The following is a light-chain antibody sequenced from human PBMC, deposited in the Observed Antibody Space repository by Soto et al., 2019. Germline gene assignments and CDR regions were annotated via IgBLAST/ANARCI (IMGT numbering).Light chain of an antibody. CDR3: SSYTSSSTLVV. Sequence: QSALTQPASVSGSPGQSITISCTGTSSDVGGYNYVSWYQQHPGKAPKLMIYDVSNRPSGVPNRFSGSKSGNTASLTISGLQADDEAHYYCSSYTSSSTLVVFAGGTKLTVL. CDR1: SSDVGGYNY. V-gene: IGLV2-14*01. CDR2: DVS. J-gene: IGLJ2*01.